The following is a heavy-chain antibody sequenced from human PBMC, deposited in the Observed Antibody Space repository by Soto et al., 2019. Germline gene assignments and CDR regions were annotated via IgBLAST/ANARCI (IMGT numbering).Heavy chain of an antibody. CDR2: IYYSGTT. CDR1: GGSISSGGYY. Sequence: VQLQESGPGLVKPSQTLSLICTVSGGSISSGGYYWSWIRQLPGMGLEWFGYIYYSGTTYYNPSLESRVTISVDTAKNQFSLKLNSVTAADTAVYYCARSGGYGDFEYWGQGTLVTVSS. J-gene: IGHJ4*02. CDR3: ARSGGYGDFEY. D-gene: IGHD5-12*01. V-gene: IGHV4-31*03.